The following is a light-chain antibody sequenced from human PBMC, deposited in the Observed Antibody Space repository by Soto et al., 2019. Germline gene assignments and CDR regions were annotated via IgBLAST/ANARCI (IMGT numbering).Light chain of an antibody. V-gene: IGKV3-20*01. CDR1: QSVRSNN. CDR2: GAS. Sequence: EIVLMQSPGTLSLSPGDRATLSCRASQSVRSNNLAWYQQKPRQPLRLLIYGASSRATGISDRFSGGGSGTDFTLAISRLEPEDCAVYYCQQYGSSPRTFGQGTKVEIK. J-gene: IGKJ2*01. CDR3: QQYGSSPRT.